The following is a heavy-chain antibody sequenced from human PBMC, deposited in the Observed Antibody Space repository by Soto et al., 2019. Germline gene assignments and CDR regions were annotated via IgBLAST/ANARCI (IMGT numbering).Heavy chain of an antibody. CDR3: ARDGPVDTAMVIPYYYGMDV. Sequence: PGGSLRLSCAASGFTFSSYGMHWVRQAPGKGLEWVAVIWYDGSNKYYADSVKGRFTISRDNSKNTLYLQMNSLRAEDTAVYYCARDGPVDTAMVIPYYYGMDVWGQGTTVTVSS. J-gene: IGHJ6*02. V-gene: IGHV3-33*01. D-gene: IGHD5-18*01. CDR2: IWYDGSNK. CDR1: GFTFSSYG.